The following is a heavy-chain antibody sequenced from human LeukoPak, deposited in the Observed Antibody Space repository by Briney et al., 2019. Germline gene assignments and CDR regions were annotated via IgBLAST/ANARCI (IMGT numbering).Heavy chain of an antibody. J-gene: IGHJ3*02. CDR1: GFTFSSYG. CDR2: ISYDGSNK. CDR3: ARGRRYYDFLRDNSRRAFDI. D-gene: IGHD3-3*01. V-gene: IGHV3-30*03. Sequence: GGSLRLSCAASGFTFSSYGMHWVRQAPGKGLEWVAVISYDGSNKYYADSVKGRFTISRDNSKNTLYLQMNSLRAEDTAVYYCARGRRYYDFLRDNSRRAFDIWGQGTVVTVSS.